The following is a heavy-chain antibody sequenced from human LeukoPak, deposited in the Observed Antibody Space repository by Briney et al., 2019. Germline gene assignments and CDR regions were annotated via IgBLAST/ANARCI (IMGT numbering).Heavy chain of an antibody. Sequence: PGRSLRLSCTGSGFNFGDYALTWVRQAPGKGLEWVGFIRSKTYDGTTEYAASVKGRLTFSRDDSKSIAYLQMNNVQPEDTAVYYCTRVRMAAYSSSSLAYWGQGTLVTVSS. CDR1: GFNFGDYA. J-gene: IGHJ4*02. D-gene: IGHD6-13*01. CDR2: IRSKTYDGTT. V-gene: IGHV3-49*04. CDR3: TRVRMAAYSSSSLAY.